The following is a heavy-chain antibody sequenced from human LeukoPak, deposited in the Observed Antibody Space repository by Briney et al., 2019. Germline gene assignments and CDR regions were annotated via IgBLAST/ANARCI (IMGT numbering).Heavy chain of an antibody. D-gene: IGHD3-22*01. CDR3: ARIIDSSGYDDVFDI. CDR1: GASISSRSYY. Sequence: PSETLSLTCTASGASISSRSYYWGWIRQPPGKGLEWIGSISYGGRTYYNPSLKSRVTISVDTSEKQLSLNLTSVTAADTAIYYCARIIDSSGYDDVFDIWGQGTTLTVSS. CDR2: ISYGGRT. J-gene: IGHJ3*02. V-gene: IGHV4-39*07.